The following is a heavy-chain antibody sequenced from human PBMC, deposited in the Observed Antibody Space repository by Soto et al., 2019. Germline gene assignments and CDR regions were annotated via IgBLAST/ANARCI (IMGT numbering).Heavy chain of an antibody. CDR1: GFTFSDYS. D-gene: IGHD6-6*01. V-gene: IGHV3-11*01. CDR2: ISGRGATI. Sequence: QVQLVESGGGLVKPGGSLRLSCAASGFTFSDYSMSWIRQAPGKGLEWISYISGRGATIFYADSVKGRFTISRDNAKNSLYLQMNSLRAEDTAVYSCMTLIAARPSWGQGTLVTVSS. CDR3: MTLIAARPS. J-gene: IGHJ5*02.